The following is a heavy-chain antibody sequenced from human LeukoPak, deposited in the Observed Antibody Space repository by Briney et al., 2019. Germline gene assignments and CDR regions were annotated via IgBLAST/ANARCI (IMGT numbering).Heavy chain of an antibody. CDR3: ARWNYDSLTGYYIDY. J-gene: IGHJ4*02. V-gene: IGHV3-7*01. CDR2: IQPDGTAK. CDR1: GFTFGSHW. D-gene: IGHD3-9*01. Sequence: GGPLRLSCAASGFTFGSHWMTWVRQAPGMGLEWVANIQPDGTAKEFVGSVKGRFSIPRDNAENSLYLQMNSLRAEDTAVYYCARWNYDSLTGYYIDYWGQGTLVAVSS.